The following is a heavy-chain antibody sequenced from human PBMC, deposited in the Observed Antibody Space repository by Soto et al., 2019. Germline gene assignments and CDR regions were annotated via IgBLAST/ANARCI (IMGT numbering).Heavy chain of an antibody. CDR1: GFIFSSHW. CDR2: IGPDGSNM. Sequence: GGSLRLSCAASGFIFSSHWMHWVRQAPGKGLVWVSHIGPDGSNMRDADSVQGRLTISRDNARNTLYLQMNSLRDEDTAVYYCVRDNNWSYVYCGQGIMATVYS. J-gene: IGHJ4*02. D-gene: IGHD1-1*01. V-gene: IGHV3-74*01. CDR3: VRDNNWSYVY.